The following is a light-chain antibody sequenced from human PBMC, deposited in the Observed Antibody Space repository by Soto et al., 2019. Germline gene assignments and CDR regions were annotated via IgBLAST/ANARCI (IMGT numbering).Light chain of an antibody. V-gene: IGKV1-33*01. Sequence: DIQMTQSPSSLSASVGDRVTITCQASQDISNYLNWYQQKPGKAPKLLIYDASNLETGVPSRFSGSGSGTEFTLTISNPQPDDFATYYCQQYNSYPCTFGQGTKVDIK. J-gene: IGKJ2*02. CDR1: QDISNY. CDR2: DAS. CDR3: QQYNSYPCT.